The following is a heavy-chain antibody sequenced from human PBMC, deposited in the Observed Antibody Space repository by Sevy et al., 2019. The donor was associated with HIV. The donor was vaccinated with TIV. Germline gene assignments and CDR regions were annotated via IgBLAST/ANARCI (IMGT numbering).Heavy chain of an antibody. CDR3: ARGGSIVTARDYFDH. D-gene: IGHD1-26*01. V-gene: IGHV4-38-2*01. CDR2: IHHSGSI. Sequence: SETLSLTCGVSDYSISSGYYWGWIRQPPGKGLEWLGSIHHSGSIYYNPSLNSRVIISVDTSKNQFSLKLHSVTAADTAVYYWARGGSIVTARDYFDHWGQGVLVTVSS. CDR1: DYSISSGYY. J-gene: IGHJ4*02.